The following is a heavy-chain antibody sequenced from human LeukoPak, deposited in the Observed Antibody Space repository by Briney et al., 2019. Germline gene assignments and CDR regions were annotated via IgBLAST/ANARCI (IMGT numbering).Heavy chain of an antibody. V-gene: IGHV3-30*18. CDR3: AKTAHCSGGSCPYQYYYGMDV. J-gene: IGHJ6*02. CDR2: ISYDGSNK. CDR1: GFTFSSYD. Sequence: PGGSLRLSCAASGFTFSSYDMHWVRQAPGKGLEWVAVISYDGSNKYYADSVKGRFTISRDNSKNTLYLQMNSLRAEDTAVFYCAKTAHCSGGSCPYQYYYGMDVWGQGTTVTVSS. D-gene: IGHD2-15*01.